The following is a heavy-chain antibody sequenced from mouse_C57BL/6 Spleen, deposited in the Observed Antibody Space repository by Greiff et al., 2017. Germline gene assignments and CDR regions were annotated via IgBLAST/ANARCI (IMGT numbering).Heavy chain of an antibody. CDR1: GYTFTSYW. CDR3: ARGIYYYGSSYVYAMDY. V-gene: IGHV1-55*01. J-gene: IGHJ4*01. CDR2: IYPGSGST. D-gene: IGHD1-1*01. Sequence: QVQLQQPGAELVKPGASVKMSCKASGYTFTSYWITWVKQRPGQGLEWIGDIYPGSGSTNYNEKFKSKATLTVDTSSSTAYMQLSSLTSEDSAVFYGARGIYYYGSSYVYAMDYWGQRTSVTVSS.